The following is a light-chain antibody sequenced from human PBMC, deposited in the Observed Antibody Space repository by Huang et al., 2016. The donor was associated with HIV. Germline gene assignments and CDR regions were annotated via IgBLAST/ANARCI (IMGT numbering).Light chain of an antibody. Sequence: EIVMTQSPATLSVSPGERAPFSCRASQSVSRNLAWYQQKPGQAPRLLIYGASTRATGIPARFSGSWSGTEFTLTISSLQSEDFAVYYCQQYNDWPPAFGQGTKVEIK. J-gene: IGKJ1*01. CDR2: GAS. CDR3: QQYNDWPPA. V-gene: IGKV3-15*01. CDR1: QSVSRN.